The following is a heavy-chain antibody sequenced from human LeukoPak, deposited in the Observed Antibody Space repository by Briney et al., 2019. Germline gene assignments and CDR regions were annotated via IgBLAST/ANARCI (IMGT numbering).Heavy chain of an antibody. V-gene: IGHV1-46*01. D-gene: IGHD2-15*01. J-gene: IGHJ4*02. CDR2: INPSGGST. Sequence: GASVKVSCKASGGTFSSYAISWVRQAPGQGLEWMGIINPSGGSTSYAQKFQGRVTMTRDTSTSTVYMELSSLRSEDTAVYYCARVSDGRYCSGGSCPVFDYWGQGTLVTVSS. CDR1: GGTFSSYA. CDR3: ARVSDGRYCSGGSCPVFDY.